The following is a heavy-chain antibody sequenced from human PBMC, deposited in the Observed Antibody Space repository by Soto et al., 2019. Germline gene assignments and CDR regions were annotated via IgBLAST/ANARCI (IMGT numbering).Heavy chain of an antibody. CDR2: IYPSDSDT. V-gene: IGHV5-51*01. J-gene: IGHJ4*02. CDR3: ARGGVSTRTFDY. Sequence: GESLKISCKGSGYNFAGYWIAWVRQMPGKGLELMGIIYPSDSDTRYRPSFQGQVTISADKSISSAYLQWSSLRASDTAMYYCARGGVSTRTFDYWGQGTPVTVSS. CDR1: GYNFAGYW. D-gene: IGHD3-3*01.